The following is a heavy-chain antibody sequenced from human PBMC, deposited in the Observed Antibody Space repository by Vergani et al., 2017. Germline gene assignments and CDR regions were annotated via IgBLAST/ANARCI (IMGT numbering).Heavy chain of an antibody. Sequence: QVKLQESGPGLLKPSQTLSLTCTVSGESIRSGSHYWSWIRQPPGKGLEWIGEINHSGSTNYNPSLKSRVPISVDTSKNQFSLKLSSVTAADTAVYYCARVQELYDFWSGYRVRYYYYMDVWGKGTTVTVSS. D-gene: IGHD3-3*01. CDR3: ARVQELYDFWSGYRVRYYYYMDV. V-gene: IGHV4-39*07. J-gene: IGHJ6*03. CDR2: INHSGST. CDR1: GESIRSGSHY.